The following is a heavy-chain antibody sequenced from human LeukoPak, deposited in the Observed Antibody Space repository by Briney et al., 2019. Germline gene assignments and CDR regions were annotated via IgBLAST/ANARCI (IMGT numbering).Heavy chain of an antibody. CDR2: INHSEKT. D-gene: IGHD2-2*01. CDR3: ASSLGYCSSTSCFAGAFDI. J-gene: IGHJ3*02. V-gene: IGHV4-39*07. Sequence: SETLSLTCSVSGDSVSSNNYYWGWIRQPPGKGLEWIGSINHSEKTFYNPSLKSRVTISVDTSKNQFSLKLSSVTAADTAVYYCASSLGYCSSTSCFAGAFDIWGQGTMVTVSS. CDR1: GDSVSSNNYY.